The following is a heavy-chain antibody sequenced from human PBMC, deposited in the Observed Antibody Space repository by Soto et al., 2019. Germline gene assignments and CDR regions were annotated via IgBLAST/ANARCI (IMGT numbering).Heavy chain of an antibody. J-gene: IGHJ4*02. CDR3: AKQLAAPGTSNYFDY. CDR1: GFTFHNAW. Sequence: GGALRLSCAASGFTFHNAWMSWGRQAPGEGLEWLGRIKSNTDGGTTDYAAPVKDRFTISRDNSKNTLYLQMNSLRAEDTAVYYCAKQLAAPGTSNYFDYWGQGMLVTVSS. CDR2: IKSNTDGGTT. V-gene: IGHV3-15*01. D-gene: IGHD6-13*01.